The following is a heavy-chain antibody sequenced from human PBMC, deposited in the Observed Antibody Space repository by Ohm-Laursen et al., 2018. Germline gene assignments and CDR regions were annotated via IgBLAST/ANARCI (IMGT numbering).Heavy chain of an antibody. J-gene: IGHJ2*01. CDR2: IGTAGDT. CDR3: ARRADRWYFDL. Sequence: SLRLSCAASGFTVSSYDMHWVRQATGKGLEWVSAIGTAGDTYYPGSVKGRFTISRENAKNSLYLQMNSLRAGDTAVYYCARRADRWYFDLWGRGTLVTVSS. D-gene: IGHD6-19*01. V-gene: IGHV3-13*01. CDR1: GFTVSSYD.